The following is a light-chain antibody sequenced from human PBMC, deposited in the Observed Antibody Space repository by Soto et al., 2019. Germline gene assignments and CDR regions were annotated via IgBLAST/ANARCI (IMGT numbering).Light chain of an antibody. CDR3: QHFYTPPPT. V-gene: IGKV1-8*01. CDR2: GAS. Sequence: AIRMTQSPSSFSASTGDRVTISCRASQDIGTSLAWYQQKPGKAPKLLISGASTLQIGVPSRFSGSGSGTVFTLTINSLQSEDFATYLCQHFYTPPPTFGQGTKVE. CDR1: QDIGTS. J-gene: IGKJ1*01.